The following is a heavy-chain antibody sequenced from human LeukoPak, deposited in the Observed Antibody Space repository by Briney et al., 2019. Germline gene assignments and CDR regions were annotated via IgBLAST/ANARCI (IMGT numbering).Heavy chain of an antibody. V-gene: IGHV3-7*01. CDR2: MKQDGSEK. D-gene: IGHD2/OR15-2a*01. CDR3: TRELLSLQQGLDF. Sequence: GGSLRLSCAASGFSFSNYWMSWVRQAPGKGLEWVANMKQDGSEKYYVDSVKGRFTISRDNAGNSLSLQMDSLIVEDTAVYYCTRELLSLQQGLDFWGQGALVIVSS. J-gene: IGHJ4*02. CDR1: GFSFSNYW.